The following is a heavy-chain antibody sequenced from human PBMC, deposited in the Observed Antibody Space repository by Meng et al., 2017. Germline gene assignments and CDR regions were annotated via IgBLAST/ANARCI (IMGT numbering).Heavy chain of an antibody. CDR1: GYNFPDYY. CDR2: INPKSGDT. V-gene: IGHV1-2*06. J-gene: IGHJ3*02. Sequence: ASVKVSCKPSGYNFPDYYIHWVRRAPGQGLEWMGRINPKSGDTHYAQKFQARVTMTGDTSISTAYMELSGLRSDDTAMYYCARDRFRVPPSYYDSSGYSREGLSAFDIWGQGTMVTVSS. D-gene: IGHD3-22*01. CDR3: ARDRFRVPPSYYDSSGYSREGLSAFDI.